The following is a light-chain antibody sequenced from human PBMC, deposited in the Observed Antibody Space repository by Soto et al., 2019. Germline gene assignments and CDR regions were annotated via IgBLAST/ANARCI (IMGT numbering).Light chain of an antibody. CDR1: QGIGNY. CDR3: KKYNSAPPL. V-gene: IGKV1-27*01. Sequence: DIQMTQSPSSLSASIGDRVTITCRASQGIGNYLAWYQQKPGKVPKLLIYGASTLQSGVPSRFSGGGSGTDFTLTINSLQPEDVASYYCKKYNSAPPLFGGGTKVEIK. CDR2: GAS. J-gene: IGKJ4*01.